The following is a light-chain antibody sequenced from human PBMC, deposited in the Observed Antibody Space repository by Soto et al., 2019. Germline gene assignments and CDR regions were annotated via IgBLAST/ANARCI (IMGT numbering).Light chain of an antibody. CDR2: DAS. V-gene: IGKV1-5*01. CDR3: QQYNTYPET. Sequence: DIQMTQSPSTLSASVGDRVTITCRASQSISSWLAWYQQKPGKAPKLLIYDASSLESGVPSRFSGSGSGTEFTLTISSLQPDDFATYYCQQYNTYPETFGGGTKVETK. J-gene: IGKJ4*01. CDR1: QSISSW.